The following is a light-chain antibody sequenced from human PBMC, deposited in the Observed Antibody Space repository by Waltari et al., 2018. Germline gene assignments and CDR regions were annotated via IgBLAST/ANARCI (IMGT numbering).Light chain of an antibody. CDR3: QETSTTSRM. Sequence: DIQMTQPPSSLAASVGDRVTITCRASQSISSYLRWYQQKPGKAPKLLIYVTSSLRSGVPSRFSGRGSGTDFTLTISSLQPEDFATYYCQETSTTSRMFGQGTKVEIK. CDR2: VTS. J-gene: IGKJ1*01. V-gene: IGKV1-39*01. CDR1: QSISSY.